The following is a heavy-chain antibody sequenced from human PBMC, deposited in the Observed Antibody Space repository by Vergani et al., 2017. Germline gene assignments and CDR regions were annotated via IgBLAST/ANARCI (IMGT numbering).Heavy chain of an antibody. Sequence: QVQLVESGGGVVQPGGSLRLSCAASGFTFSSYGMHWVRQAPGKGLEWVAFIRYDGSNKYYADSVKGRFTISRDNSKNTLYLQMNSLRAEDTAVYYCAKGDYYGSGGSDYYGMDVWGQGTTVPVSS. CDR1: GFTFSSYG. CDR3: AKGDYYGSGGSDYYGMDV. V-gene: IGHV3-30*02. CDR2: IRYDGSNK. D-gene: IGHD3-10*01. J-gene: IGHJ6*02.